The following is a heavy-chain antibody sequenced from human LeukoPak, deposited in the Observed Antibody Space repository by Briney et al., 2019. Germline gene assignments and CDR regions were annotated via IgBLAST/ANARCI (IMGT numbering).Heavy chain of an antibody. CDR2: IYSGDSP. Sequence: QXPXXGLXXXSVIYSGDSPYYADSVKGRFTISRDNSKNTLYLQMNSLRAEDTAVYYCARNSGYDSSGYYYFDYWGQGTLVTVSS. D-gene: IGHD3-22*01. CDR3: ARNSGYDSSGYYYFDY. V-gene: IGHV3-53*01. J-gene: IGHJ4*02.